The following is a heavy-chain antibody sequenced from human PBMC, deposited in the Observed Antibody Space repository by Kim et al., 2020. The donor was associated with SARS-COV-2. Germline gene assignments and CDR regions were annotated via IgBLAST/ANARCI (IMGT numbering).Heavy chain of an antibody. J-gene: IGHJ4*02. CDR1: GFTFSSYG. D-gene: IGHD1-26*01. CDR2: ISYDGSNK. V-gene: IGHV3-30*03. Sequence: GGSLRLSCAASGFTFSSYGMHWVRQAPGKGLEWVAVISYDGSNKYYADSVKGRFTISRDNSKNTLYLQMNSLRAEDTAVYYCATEHSGSYFARFDYWGQGTLVTVSS. CDR3: ATEHSGSYFARFDY.